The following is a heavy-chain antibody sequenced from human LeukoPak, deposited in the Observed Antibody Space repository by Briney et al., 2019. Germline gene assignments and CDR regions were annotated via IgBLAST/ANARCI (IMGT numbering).Heavy chain of an antibody. J-gene: IGHJ4*02. CDR2: ISPNGVIT. D-gene: IGHD5-24*01. CDR3: AKDDAWLQYGD. CDR1: GFTLSNYA. V-gene: IGHV3-23*01. Sequence: GGSLRLSCAASGFTLSNYAMSWVRQAPGKGLEWVSGISPNGVITYYADSVKGRFTISRDNSKGTVYLQMNSLRPEDTAVYYCAKDDAWLQYGDWGRGTLVTVSS.